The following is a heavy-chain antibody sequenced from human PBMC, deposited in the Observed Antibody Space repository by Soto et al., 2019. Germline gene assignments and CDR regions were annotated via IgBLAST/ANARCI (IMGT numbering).Heavy chain of an antibody. CDR1: GFTFSSYA. V-gene: IGHV3-23*01. CDR3: AKDLGYCSGGSCGSNWFDP. Sequence: EVQLLESGGGLVQPGGSLRLSCAASGFTFSSYAMSWVRQAPGKGLEWVSAISGSGGSTYYADSVEGRFTISRDNSKNTLYLQMNSLRAEDTAVYYCAKDLGYCSGGSCGSNWFDPWGQGTLVTVSS. D-gene: IGHD2-15*01. CDR2: ISGSGGST. J-gene: IGHJ5*02.